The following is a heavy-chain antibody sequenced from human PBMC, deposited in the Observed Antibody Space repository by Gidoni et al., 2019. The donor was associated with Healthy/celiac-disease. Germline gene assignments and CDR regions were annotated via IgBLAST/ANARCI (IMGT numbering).Heavy chain of an antibody. CDR3: AKIKKQQLVPQYYFDY. J-gene: IGHJ4*02. CDR2: ISGSGGST. V-gene: IGHV3-23*01. D-gene: IGHD6-13*01. Sequence: EVQLLESGGGLVQPGGSLRLSCAASGFTFSSYAMSLVRQAPGKGLEWVSAISGSGGSTYYADSVKGRFAISRDNSKNTLYLQMNSLRAEDTAVYYCAKIKKQQLVPQYYFDYWGQGTLVTVSS. CDR1: GFTFSSYA.